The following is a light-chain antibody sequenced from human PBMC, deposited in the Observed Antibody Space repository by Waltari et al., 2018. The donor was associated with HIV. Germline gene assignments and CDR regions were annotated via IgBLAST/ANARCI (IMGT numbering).Light chain of an antibody. Sequence: EIMMTQSPVTLSVPPGERATLSCRASQSVSSNLAWYQQKPGQAPRLLIYGASTRATGLPARFGGSWSGTEFTLTISSLQSEDFAVYYCQQYNTWPTFGQGTKLEIK. CDR3: QQYNTWPT. CDR1: QSVSSN. V-gene: IGKV3-15*01. CDR2: GAS. J-gene: IGKJ2*01.